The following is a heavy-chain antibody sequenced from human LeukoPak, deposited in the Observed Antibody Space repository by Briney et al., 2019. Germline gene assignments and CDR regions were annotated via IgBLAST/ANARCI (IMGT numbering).Heavy chain of an antibody. CDR3: VRLSVVSPHRYFDL. Sequence: SETLSLTCTVSGGSISGYIWSWIRQPPGKGLEWIAYIYDNGNTNYNPSLKSRVTIALDTSKTQLSLRLNSVTAADTAVYYCVRLSVVSPHRYFDLWGRGTLVTVSS. CDR2: IYDNGNT. CDR1: GGSISGYI. J-gene: IGHJ2*01. D-gene: IGHD4-23*01. V-gene: IGHV4-59*08.